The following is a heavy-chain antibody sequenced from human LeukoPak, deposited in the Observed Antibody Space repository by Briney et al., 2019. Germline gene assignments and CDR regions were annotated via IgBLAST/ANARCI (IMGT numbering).Heavy chain of an antibody. V-gene: IGHV3-30-3*01. J-gene: IGHJ4*02. CDR3: ARDGQLYYDYVWGSYLDY. D-gene: IGHD3-16*02. Sequence: GRPLRLSCAASGFTFSSYAMHWVRQAPGKGLEWVAVISYDGSNKYYADSVKGRFTISRDNSKNTLYLQMNSLRAEDTAVYYCARDGQLYYDYVWGSYLDYWGQGTLVTVSS. CDR1: GFTFSSYA. CDR2: ISYDGSNK.